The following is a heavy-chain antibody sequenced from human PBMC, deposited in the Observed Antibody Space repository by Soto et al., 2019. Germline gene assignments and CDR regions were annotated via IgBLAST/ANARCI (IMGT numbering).Heavy chain of an antibody. CDR3: AREDSSGWYPEYFQH. CDR2: ISAYNGNT. Sequence: GASVKVSCKASGYTFTSYGISWVRQAPGQGLEWMGWISAYNGNTNYAQKLQGRVTMTTDTSTSTAYMELRSLRSDDTAVYYCAREDSSGWYPEYFQHWGQGTLVTVSS. V-gene: IGHV1-18*01. J-gene: IGHJ1*01. CDR1: GYTFTSYG. D-gene: IGHD6-19*01.